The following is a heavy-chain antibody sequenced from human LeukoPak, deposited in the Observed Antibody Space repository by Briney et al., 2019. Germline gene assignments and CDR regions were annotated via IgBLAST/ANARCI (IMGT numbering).Heavy chain of an antibody. CDR3: AKDTRGGNSWIFDY. J-gene: IGHJ4*02. CDR1: GFTFSSYA. Sequence: GGSLRLSCAASGFTFSSYAMSWVRQAPGKGLEWVSAITGSGGSTYYADSVKGRFTISRDNSKNTLYLQMNSLRAGDTAVYYWAKDTRGGNSWIFDYWGQGTLVTVSS. V-gene: IGHV3-23*01. CDR2: ITGSGGST. D-gene: IGHD4-23*01.